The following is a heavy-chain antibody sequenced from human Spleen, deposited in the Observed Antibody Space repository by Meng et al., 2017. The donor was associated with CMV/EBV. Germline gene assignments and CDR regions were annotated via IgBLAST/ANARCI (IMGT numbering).Heavy chain of an antibody. V-gene: IGHV3-30*02. CDR3: AKHQSRFLEWSTPLDY. Sequence: GGSLRLSCATSGFTFSSYAMEWVRQAPGKGLEWVAFIRFDGSNTYYADSVKGRFTISRDISRNTLYLQMKSLRSEDTAVYYCAKHQSRFLEWSTPLDYWGQGTLVTVSS. J-gene: IGHJ4*02. CDR2: IRFDGSNT. CDR1: GFTFSSYA. D-gene: IGHD3-3*01.